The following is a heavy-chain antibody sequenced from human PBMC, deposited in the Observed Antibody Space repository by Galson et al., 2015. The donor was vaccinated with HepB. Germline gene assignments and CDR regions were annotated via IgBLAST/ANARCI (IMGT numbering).Heavy chain of an antibody. D-gene: IGHD1-26*01. CDR2: INQDGSEK. CDR1: GFTFSSYW. Sequence: LRLSCAASGFTFSSYWMSWVRQAPGKGLEWVANINQDGSEKYYVDSVKGRFTISRDNAKNSLYLQMNSLRAEDTALYYCARDQRVGATTPLNYWGQGTLVTVSS. V-gene: IGHV3-7*01. J-gene: IGHJ4*02. CDR3: ARDQRVGATTPLNY.